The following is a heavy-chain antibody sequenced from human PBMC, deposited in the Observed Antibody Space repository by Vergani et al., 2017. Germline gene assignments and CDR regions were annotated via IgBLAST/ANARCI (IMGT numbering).Heavy chain of an antibody. D-gene: IGHD6-19*01. CDR1: GYTFTSYA. Sequence: QVQLVQSGAEVKKPGASVKVSCKASGYTFTSYAMHWVRQAPGQRLEWMGWINAGNGNTKYSQKLQGRVTITRDTSASTSYMELSSLRSEDTAVYYCARDPGGSGWYFDLWGRGTLVIVTS. V-gene: IGHV1-3*01. CDR2: INAGNGNT. J-gene: IGHJ2*01. CDR3: ARDPGGSGWYFDL.